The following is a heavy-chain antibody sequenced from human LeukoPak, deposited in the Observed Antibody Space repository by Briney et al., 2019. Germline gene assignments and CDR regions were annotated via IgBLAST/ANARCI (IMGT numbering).Heavy chain of an antibody. CDR3: ARGKEVITMLRGLKPGYYFDY. V-gene: IGHV4-38-2*02. CDR2: IYHSGST. D-gene: IGHD3-10*01. CDR1: GYSITSGYY. Sequence: SETLSLTCTVSGYSITSGYYWGWIRQPPGKGLGWIGSIYHSGSTHYNPSLNSRVTMSVDTSKNQFSLKLNSVTAADTAVYYCARGKEVITMLRGLKPGYYFDYWGQGTLVTVSS. J-gene: IGHJ4*02.